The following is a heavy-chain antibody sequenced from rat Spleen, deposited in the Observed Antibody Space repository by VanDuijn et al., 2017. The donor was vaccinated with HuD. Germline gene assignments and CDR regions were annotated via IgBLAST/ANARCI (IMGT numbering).Heavy chain of an antibody. D-gene: IGHD1-10*01. CDR3: ARRRGQVYNNYFDY. J-gene: IGHJ2*01. CDR2: ISYSGST. Sequence: EVQLQESGPGLVKPSQSLSLTCSVTDYSITSNYWDWIRKFPGNKMEWIGHISYSGSTNYNPSLKSRISITRDTSKNQFFLQLNSVTTEDTATYYCARRRGQVYNNYFDYWGQGAMVTVSS. CDR1: DYSITSNY. V-gene: IGHV3-1*01.